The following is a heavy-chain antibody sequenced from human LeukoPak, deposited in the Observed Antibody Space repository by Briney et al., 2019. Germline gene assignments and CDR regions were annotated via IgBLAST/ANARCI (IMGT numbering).Heavy chain of an antibody. D-gene: IGHD3-10*01. CDR1: GASFSGYY. Sequence: SETLSLTCAVYGASFSGYYWSWIRQPPGKGLEWIGEINHSGSTNYNPSLKSRVTISVDTSKNQFSLKLSSVTAADTAVYYCARETSLLLWFGEINNWFDPWGQGTLVTVSS. CDR2: INHSGST. CDR3: ARETSLLLWFGEINNWFDP. V-gene: IGHV4-34*01. J-gene: IGHJ5*02.